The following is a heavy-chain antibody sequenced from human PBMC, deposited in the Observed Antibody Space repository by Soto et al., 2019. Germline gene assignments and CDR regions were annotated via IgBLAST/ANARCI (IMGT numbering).Heavy chain of an antibody. D-gene: IGHD1-7*01. CDR1: GYTFTSYG. CDR3: ARNQLLFDF. Sequence: ASVKVSCKDSGYTFTSYGITWVRQAPGQGLEWMGGINVYSGDTKYAQKFQGRVAMTTDTSTNTAYMELRSLRSDDTAIYYCARNQLLFDFWGQGTPVTVS. V-gene: IGHV1-18*01. CDR2: INVYSGDT. J-gene: IGHJ4*02.